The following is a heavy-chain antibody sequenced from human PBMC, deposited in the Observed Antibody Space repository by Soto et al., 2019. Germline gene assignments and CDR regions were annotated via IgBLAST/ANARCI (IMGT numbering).Heavy chain of an antibody. J-gene: IGHJ6*02. CDR3: ARHYHVGNYAMDV. D-gene: IGHD7-27*01. CDR2: ISYDGRNK. CDR1: GFTFSTYV. Sequence: ESGGGVVQPGRSLRLSCAASGFTFSTYVMHWVRQAPGKGLEWVAVISYDGRNKYYADSVKGRFTISRDNSKSTLYLQMNSLRDDDTAVYYCARHYHVGNYAMDVWGQGTTVSVSS. V-gene: IGHV3-30*04.